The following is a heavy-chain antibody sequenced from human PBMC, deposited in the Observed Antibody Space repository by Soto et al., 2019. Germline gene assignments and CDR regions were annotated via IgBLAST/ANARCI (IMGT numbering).Heavy chain of an antibody. V-gene: IGHV3-21*01. J-gene: IGHJ6*02. Sequence: EVQLVESGGGLVKPGGSLRLSCVGSGFMFSSYSMNWVRQAPGKGLEWGSSISSTGSYIYQVDSVKGRFTISRDNAKNSLYLKMNFLTAEDTAEYYCARDTEPIGVSASWPGYGMDVWGQGTTVTVSS. CDR2: ISSTGSYI. CDR1: GFMFSSYS. CDR3: ARDTEPIGVSASWPGYGMDV. D-gene: IGHD2-2*01.